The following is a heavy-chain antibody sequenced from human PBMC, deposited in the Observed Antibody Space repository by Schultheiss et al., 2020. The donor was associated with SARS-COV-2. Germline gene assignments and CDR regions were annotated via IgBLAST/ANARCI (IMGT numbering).Heavy chain of an antibody. V-gene: IGHV4-38-2*02. CDR1: GYSISSGYY. J-gene: IGHJ6*02. Sequence: SETLSLTCAVSGYSISSGYYWGWIRLPPGKGLEWIGSIFHAGSTYYNPSLKSRVTISVDTSKNQFSLKLSSVTAADTAVYYCARDLYGMDVWGQGTTVTVSS. CDR3: ARDLYGMDV. CDR2: IFHAGST.